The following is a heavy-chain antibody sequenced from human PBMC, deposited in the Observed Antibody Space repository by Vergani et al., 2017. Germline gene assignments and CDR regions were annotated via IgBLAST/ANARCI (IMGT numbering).Heavy chain of an antibody. J-gene: IGHJ4*02. CDR2: IINTGET. V-gene: IGHV3-23*01. CDR1: GFTFSSYA. D-gene: IGHD2-21*01. CDR3: AKPLHYCFDTTNCYWGAVDH. Sequence: EVQLLESGGNLIQPGGSLRLSCGASGFTFSSYAMNWVRHAPGKGLEWVSTIINTGETYYADSVKGRFTISRDNSKNTVYLQMNSLRAEDTAKYYCAKPLHYCFDTTNCYWGAVDHWGQGTLVTVSS.